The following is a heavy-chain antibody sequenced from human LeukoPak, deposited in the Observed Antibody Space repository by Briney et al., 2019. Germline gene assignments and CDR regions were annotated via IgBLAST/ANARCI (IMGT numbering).Heavy chain of an antibody. V-gene: IGHV3-7*01. D-gene: IGHD3-3*01. CDR3: ARLRETPVFGVVTKSTSYSDY. CDR1: GFTFTNYW. J-gene: IGHJ4*02. CDR2: IKQGRSEK. Sequence: GGSLSLSCAASGFTFTNYWMSWVRQAPGKGLELVANIKQGRSEKYYLDSVKGRFTISRDNAKNTLYLQMNSLRAEETAVYYCARLRETPVFGVVTKSTSYSDYWGQGTPGSVSS.